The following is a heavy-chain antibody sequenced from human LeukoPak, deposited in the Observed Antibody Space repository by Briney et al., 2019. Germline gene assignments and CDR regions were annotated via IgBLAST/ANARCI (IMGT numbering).Heavy chain of an antibody. D-gene: IGHD5-18*01. V-gene: IGHV4-39*01. CDR3: ATPTGGYSYADTPIDY. J-gene: IGHJ4*02. CDR1: GGSISSSSYY. CDR2: TYYSGST. Sequence: PSETLSLTCTVSGGSISSSSYYWGWIRQPPGKGLEWIGSTYYSGSTYYNPSLKSRVTISVDTSKNQFSLKLSSVTAADTAVYYCATPTGGYSYADTPIDYWGQGTLVTVSS.